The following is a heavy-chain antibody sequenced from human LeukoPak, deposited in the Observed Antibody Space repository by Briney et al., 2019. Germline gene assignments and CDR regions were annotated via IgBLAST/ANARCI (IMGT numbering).Heavy chain of an antibody. J-gene: IGHJ4*02. CDR2: IIPIFGTA. D-gene: IGHD2-21*02. CDR1: GGTFSSYA. Sequence: ASVKVSCKASGGTFSSYAISWVRQAPGQGLERMGGIIPIFGTANYAQKFQGRVTITADKSTSTAYMELSSLRSEDMAVYYCARSAGDSFDCWGQGTLVTVSS. CDR3: ARSAGDSFDC. V-gene: IGHV1-69*06.